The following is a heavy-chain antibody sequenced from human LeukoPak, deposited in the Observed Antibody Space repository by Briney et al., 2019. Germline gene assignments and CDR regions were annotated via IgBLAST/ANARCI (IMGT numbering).Heavy chain of an antibody. CDR3: ARLGYSSGWYYFDY. J-gene: IGHJ4*02. CDR2: IYYSGST. CDR1: GGTISSYY. V-gene: IGHV4-59*01. Sequence: SETLSLTCTVSGGTISSYYWSWIRQPPGKGLEWIGYIYYSGSTNYNPSPKSRVTISVDTSKNQFSLKLSSVTAADTAVYYCARLGYSSGWYYFDYWGQGTLVTVSS. D-gene: IGHD6-19*01.